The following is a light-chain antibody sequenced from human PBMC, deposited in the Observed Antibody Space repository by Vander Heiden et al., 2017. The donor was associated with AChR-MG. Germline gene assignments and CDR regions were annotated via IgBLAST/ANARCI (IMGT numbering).Light chain of an antibody. CDR3: QQYNSYSRT. CDR1: QRISSW. J-gene: IGKJ1*01. V-gene: IGKV1-5*01. Sequence: IQLTQSPSTRSASVGDKVTITCRASQRISSWLAWYQQKPGKAPKLLIYDASSLESGVPSRFSGSGSGTEFTLTISSLQPDDFATYYCQQYNSYSRTFGQGTKVEIK. CDR2: DAS.